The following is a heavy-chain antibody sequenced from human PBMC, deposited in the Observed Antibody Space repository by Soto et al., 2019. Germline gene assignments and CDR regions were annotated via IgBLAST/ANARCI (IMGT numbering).Heavy chain of an antibody. CDR3: AYPLCIGSSFYSFSFSGVDV. D-gene: IGHD2-15*01. CDR1: GFSLSTSGVG. CDR2: IYWDDDK. Sequence: QITLKESGPTLVKPTQTLTLTCTFSGFSLSTSGVGVAWIRQPPGKALEWLALIYWDDDKRYRPSLERRLTITTDTSQTPVVLTMTNMVSAATATYYWAYPLCIGSSFYSFSFSGVDVWGQGTTVTVPS. V-gene: IGHV2-5*02. J-gene: IGHJ6*02.